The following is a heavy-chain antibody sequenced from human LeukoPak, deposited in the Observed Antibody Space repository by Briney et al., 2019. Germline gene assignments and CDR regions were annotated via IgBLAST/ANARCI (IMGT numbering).Heavy chain of an antibody. V-gene: IGHV1-18*01. Sequence: ASVKVSCKASGYTFTSYGISWVRQAPGQGLEWMGWISAYNGNTNYAQKLQGRVTMTTDTSTSTAYMELRSLRSDDTAVYYCASVSSDWSLSRYGMDVWGQGTTVTVSS. CDR2: ISAYNGNT. D-gene: IGHD3-9*01. CDR1: GYTFTSYG. J-gene: IGHJ6*02. CDR3: ASVSSDWSLSRYGMDV.